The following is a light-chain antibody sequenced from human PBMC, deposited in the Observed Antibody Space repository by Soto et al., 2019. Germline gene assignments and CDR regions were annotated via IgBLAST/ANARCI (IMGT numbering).Light chain of an antibody. CDR3: AAWDDSLNGQV. CDR2: DTN. Sequence: QRLGTLPPSASGTPGQTVCISCSGSRSNIGLNDVHWYRQLSGTAPQVLIYDTNQQATCVPDLFSGSRYGTSASLAIHGLQSDDEADYHCAAWDDSLNGQVFGGGTKVTVL. J-gene: IGLJ2*01. V-gene: IGLV1-44*01. CDR1: RSNIGLND.